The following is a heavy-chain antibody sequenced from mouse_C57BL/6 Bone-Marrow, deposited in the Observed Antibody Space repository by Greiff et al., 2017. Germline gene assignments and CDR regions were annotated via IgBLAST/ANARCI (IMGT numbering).Heavy chain of an antibody. Sequence: EVKLQESGGGLVKPGGSLKLSCAASGFTFSSYAMSWVRQTPEKRLEWVATISDGGSYTYYPDNVKGRFTISRDNAKNNLYLQMSHLKSEDTAMYYCAGGSYDYDEGFDYWGQGTTLTVSS. CDR2: ISDGGSYT. V-gene: IGHV5-4*03. CDR3: AGGSYDYDEGFDY. CDR1: GFTFSSYA. J-gene: IGHJ2*01. D-gene: IGHD2-4*01.